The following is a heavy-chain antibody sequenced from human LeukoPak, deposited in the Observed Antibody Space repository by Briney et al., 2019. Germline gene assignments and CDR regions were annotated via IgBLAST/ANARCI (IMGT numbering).Heavy chain of an antibody. D-gene: IGHD2-2*01. CDR1: GFTFHSYA. J-gene: IGHJ4*02. Sequence: GGSLRLSCAASGFTFHSYAVIWVRQAPGKGLEWVSAITGSGGSTYYADSVKGRFTISRDNSKNTLYLQMNSLRAEDTAVYYCAKGGLCSSTSCYLGGVDYWGQGTLVTVSS. CDR3: AKGGLCSSTSCYLGGVDY. V-gene: IGHV3-23*01. CDR2: ITGSGGST.